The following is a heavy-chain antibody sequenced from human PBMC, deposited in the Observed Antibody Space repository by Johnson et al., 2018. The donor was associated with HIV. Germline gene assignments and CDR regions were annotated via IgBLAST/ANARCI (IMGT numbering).Heavy chain of an antibody. D-gene: IGHD6-13*01. Sequence: QVQLVESGGGVVQPGRSLRLSCAASGFTFSSYAMHWVRQAPGKGLEWVAVISYDGNYEYYGDSVKGRFTISRDNSKYTLHLQMNSLRAEDTAVYYCAKVPSSSWTSRPIWGQGTMVTVSS. CDR1: GFTFSSYA. J-gene: IGHJ3*02. CDR3: AKVPSSSWTSRPI. V-gene: IGHV3-30-3*01. CDR2: ISYDGNYE.